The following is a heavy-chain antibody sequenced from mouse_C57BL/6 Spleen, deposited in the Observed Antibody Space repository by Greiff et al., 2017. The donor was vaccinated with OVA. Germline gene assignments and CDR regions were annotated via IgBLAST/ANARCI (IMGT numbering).Heavy chain of an antibody. CDR2: ISDGGSYT. V-gene: IGHV5-4*01. CDR3: ARDGYYEDFDY. D-gene: IGHD2-3*01. CDR1: GFTFSSYA. J-gene: IGHJ2*01. Sequence: EVQVVESGGGLVKPGGSLKLSCAASGFTFSSYAMSWVRQTPEKRLEWVATISDGGSYTYYPDNVKGRFTISRDNAKNNLYLQMSHLKSEDTAMYYCARDGYYEDFDYWGQGTTLTVSS.